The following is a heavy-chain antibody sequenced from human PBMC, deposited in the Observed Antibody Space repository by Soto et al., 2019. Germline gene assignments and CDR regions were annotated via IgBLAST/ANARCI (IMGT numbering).Heavy chain of an antibody. CDR3: ARDPRAPTSGWYFDY. CDR1: GYTFTSYG. V-gene: IGHV1-18*01. D-gene: IGHD6-19*01. J-gene: IGHJ4*02. CDR2: ISAYNGNT. Sequence: ASVKVSCKASGYTFTSYGISWVRQAPGQGLEWMGWISAYNGNTNYAQKLQGRVTMTTDTSTSTAYMELRSLRSDDTAVYYCARDPRAPTSGWYFDYWGQGTLVTVSS.